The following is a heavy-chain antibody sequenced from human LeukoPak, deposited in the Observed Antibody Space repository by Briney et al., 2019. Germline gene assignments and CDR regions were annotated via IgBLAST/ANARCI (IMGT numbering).Heavy chain of an antibody. J-gene: IGHJ3*02. Sequence: ASVKVSCKASGYTFTGYYIHWVRQAPGQGLEWMGWIYPNSGGTNYAQKFQGRVTMTRDTSISTAYMELSRLRSDDTAVYYCARDRHDILTAYHFAAFVIWGQGTMVTVSS. CDR2: IYPNSGGT. D-gene: IGHD3-9*01. V-gene: IGHV1-2*02. CDR1: GYTFTGYY. CDR3: ARDRHDILTAYHFAAFVI.